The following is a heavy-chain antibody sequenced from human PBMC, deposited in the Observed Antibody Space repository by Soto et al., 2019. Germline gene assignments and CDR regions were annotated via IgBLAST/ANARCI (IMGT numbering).Heavy chain of an antibody. CDR2: INHSGST. D-gene: IGHD7-27*01. CDR3: ARGWGRISDY. Sequence: QVQLQQWGAGLLKPSETLSLTCAVYGGSFSGYYWGWIRQPPGKGLEWIGEINHSGSTNYNPSLKSRVTISVDTSKNQFSLKLCSVTAADTAVYYCARGWGRISDYWGQGALVAVSS. CDR1: GGSFSGYY. J-gene: IGHJ4*02. V-gene: IGHV4-34*01.